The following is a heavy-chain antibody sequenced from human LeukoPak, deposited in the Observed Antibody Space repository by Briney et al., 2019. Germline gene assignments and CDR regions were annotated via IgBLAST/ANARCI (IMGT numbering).Heavy chain of an antibody. CDR1: GGTFSSYA. Sequence: ASVKVSCKASGGTFSSYAISWVRQAPGQGLEWMGGIIPIFGTANYAQKFQGRVTITADESTSTAYMELSSLRSEDTAVYYCARETDWLLDPLRHNCFDYWGQGTLVTVSS. V-gene: IGHV1-69*13. CDR3: ARETDWLLDPLRHNCFDY. J-gene: IGHJ4*02. D-gene: IGHD3/OR15-3a*01. CDR2: IIPIFGTA.